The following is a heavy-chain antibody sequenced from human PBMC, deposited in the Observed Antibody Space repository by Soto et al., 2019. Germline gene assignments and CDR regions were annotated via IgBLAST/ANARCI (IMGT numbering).Heavy chain of an antibody. D-gene: IGHD3-22*01. Sequence: QVQLVQSGAEVKKPGASVKVSCKASGYTFTSYGISWVRQAPGQGLEWMGWISAYNGNTNYAQKLQGRVTMTTDTSTSTAYMELRSLRSDNPAVYYCEREGYYDSSGYQYGMDVWGQGTTVTVSS. CDR2: ISAYNGNT. CDR1: GYTFTSYG. V-gene: IGHV1-18*01. CDR3: EREGYYDSSGYQYGMDV. J-gene: IGHJ6*02.